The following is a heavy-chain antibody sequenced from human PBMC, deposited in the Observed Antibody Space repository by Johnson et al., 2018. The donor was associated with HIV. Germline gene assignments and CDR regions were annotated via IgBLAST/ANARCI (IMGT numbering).Heavy chain of an antibody. V-gene: IGHV3-30-3*01. J-gene: IGHJ3*02. CDR3: AIDPGPVEMGGDAFDI. CDR1: GFTFSSYA. D-gene: IGHD5-24*01. CDR2: ISYDGSNK. Sequence: QVQLVESGGGVVQPGRSLRLSCAASGFTFSSYAMHWVRQAPGKGLEWVAVISYDGSNKYYADSVKGRFTISRDNAKNTLYLQMNSLRAEDTAVYYCAIDPGPVEMGGDAFDIWGQGTMVTVSS.